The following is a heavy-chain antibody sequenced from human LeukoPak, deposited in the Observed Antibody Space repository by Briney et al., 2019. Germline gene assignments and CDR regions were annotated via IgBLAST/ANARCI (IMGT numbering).Heavy chain of an antibody. Sequence: QSSETLSLTCTVSGGSISSYYWSWIRQPAGKGLEWIWRIYTSGSTNYNPSLKSRVTMSVDTSKNQFSLKLSSVTAADTAVYYCAATYYDFWSGYYTIDYWGQGTLVTVSS. CDR1: GGSISSYY. V-gene: IGHV4-4*07. J-gene: IGHJ4*02. CDR3: AATYYDFWSGYYTIDY. CDR2: IYTSGST. D-gene: IGHD3-3*01.